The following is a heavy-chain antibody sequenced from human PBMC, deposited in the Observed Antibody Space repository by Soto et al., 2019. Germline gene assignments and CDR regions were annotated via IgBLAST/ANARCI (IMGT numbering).Heavy chain of an antibody. CDR3: ARGAYVATIGGDAFDI. J-gene: IGHJ3*02. CDR1: GFTFSSYD. CDR2: IGTAGDP. D-gene: IGHD5-12*01. Sequence: QPGGSLRLSCAASGFTFSSYDMHWVRQATGKGLEWVSAIGTAGDPYYPGSVKGRFTISRENAKNSLYLQMNSLRAGDTAVYYCARGAYVATIGGDAFDIWGQGTMVTVSS. V-gene: IGHV3-13*05.